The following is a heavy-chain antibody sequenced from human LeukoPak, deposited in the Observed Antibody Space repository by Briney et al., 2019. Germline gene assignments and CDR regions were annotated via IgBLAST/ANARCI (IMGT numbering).Heavy chain of an antibody. CDR1: GYTFTRYG. Sequence: ASVKVFCKASGYTFTRYGITWVRQAPGQGLEWMGWISAYNGNTNYAQKFQGRLTVTTDTSTNTAYMELRSPRPDDTAVYYCARDFFHGHCSGLTCFLLDSWGQGSLVTVSS. D-gene: IGHD2-15*01. CDR2: ISAYNGNT. CDR3: ARDFFHGHCSGLTCFLLDS. J-gene: IGHJ4*02. V-gene: IGHV1-18*01.